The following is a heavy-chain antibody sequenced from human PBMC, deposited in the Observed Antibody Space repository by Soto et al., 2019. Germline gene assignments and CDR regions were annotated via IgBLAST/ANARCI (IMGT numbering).Heavy chain of an antibody. D-gene: IGHD2-2*01. Sequence: GESLKISCAASGFTFSSYSMNWVRQAPGKGLEWVSSISSSSSYIYYADSVKGRFTISRDNAKNSLYLQMNSLRAEDTAVYYCARIGYVVVPAAMSDYYYYMDVWGKGTTVTVSS. CDR3: ARIGYVVVPAAMSDYYYYMDV. CDR1: GFTFSSYS. CDR2: ISSSSSYI. J-gene: IGHJ6*03. V-gene: IGHV3-21*01.